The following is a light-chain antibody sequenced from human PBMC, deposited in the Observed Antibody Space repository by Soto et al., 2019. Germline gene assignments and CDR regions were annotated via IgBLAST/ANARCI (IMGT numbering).Light chain of an antibody. V-gene: IGKV1-12*01. Sequence: DIQMTQSPSSVSASVGDRVTITCRASQGISTWLAWYQQKPGKAPKLLVYSASSLQSGVPSRFTCSRYGTDVTLTITSLHPEDFATYYCQQANSLPFTFGPGTIVDI. J-gene: IGKJ3*01. CDR2: SAS. CDR1: QGISTW. CDR3: QQANSLPFT.